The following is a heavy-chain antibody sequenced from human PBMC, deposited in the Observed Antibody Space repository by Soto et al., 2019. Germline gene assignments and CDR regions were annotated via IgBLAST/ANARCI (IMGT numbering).Heavy chain of an antibody. CDR1: GYSFLNYW. CDR2: IDPSDSYT. CDR3: ARELFQWFGDDRGNNWFDP. Sequence: GESLKISCKGSGYSFLNYWISWVRQMPGKGLEWMGRIDPSDSYTNYSPSFQGHVTISADKSISTAYLQWSSLKASDTAMYYCARELFQWFGDDRGNNWFDPWGQGTLVTVSS. D-gene: IGHD3-10*01. J-gene: IGHJ5*02. V-gene: IGHV5-10-1*01.